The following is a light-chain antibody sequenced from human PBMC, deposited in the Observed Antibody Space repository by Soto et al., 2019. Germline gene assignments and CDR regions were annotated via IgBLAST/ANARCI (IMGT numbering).Light chain of an antibody. J-gene: IGKJ5*01. CDR2: GTS. CDR3: QQYNNWPSIT. Sequence: EIVMTQSPATLSVSPGERATLSCRASQSVGSNLAWYQQKPGQAPRLLIYGTSTRATGIPARFSGSGSGTEFTLTISSLQSEDFAVYYCQQYNNWPSITFGQGTGLEIK. CDR1: QSVGSN. V-gene: IGKV3-15*01.